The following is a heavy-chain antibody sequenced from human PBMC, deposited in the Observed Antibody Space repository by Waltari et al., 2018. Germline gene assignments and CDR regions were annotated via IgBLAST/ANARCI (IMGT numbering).Heavy chain of an antibody. D-gene: IGHD3-16*02. J-gene: IGHJ4*01. CDR3: GGPLGKLSSDQTAIDY. CDR1: GYIFTGYY. V-gene: IGHV1-2*02. CDR2: INPNSGGT. Sequence: QVHLVQSGAEVKKPGASVKVSCKASGYIFTGYYMHWVRQAPGQGLEWMGWINPNSGGTNYAQKFLGRVTMTRDTSISTAYMELSSLRSDDTAVYYCGGPLGKLSSDQTAIDYWGHGTLVFVSS.